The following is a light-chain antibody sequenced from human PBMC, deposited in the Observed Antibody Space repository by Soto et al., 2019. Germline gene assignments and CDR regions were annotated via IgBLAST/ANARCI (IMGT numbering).Light chain of an antibody. J-gene: IGKJ4*01. V-gene: IGKV1-33*01. Sequence: DFQQTQSQSALSAPVLDRVTIPYQASQDISHYLNWYQQKPGKAPKLLIYDASNLESGVPSRFSGSGSGTDFTFTISSLQPEDIATYYCQQYDNLPLNCGGGTKVDIK. CDR3: QQYDNLPLN. CDR1: QDISHY. CDR2: DAS.